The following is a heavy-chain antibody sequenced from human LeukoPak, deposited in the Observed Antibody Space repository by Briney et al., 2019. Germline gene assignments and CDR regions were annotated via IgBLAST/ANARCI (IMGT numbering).Heavy chain of an antibody. D-gene: IGHD6-13*01. CDR2: ISGSGGST. CDR3: AKSRMGSSWYDGY. Sequence: GGSLRLSCAASGFTFSSYGMSWVRQAPGKGLEWVSAISGSGGSTYYADSVKGRFTISRDNSKNTLYLQMNSLRAEDTAVYYCAKSRMGSSWYDGYWGQGTLVTVSS. J-gene: IGHJ4*02. CDR1: GFTFSSYG. V-gene: IGHV3-23*01.